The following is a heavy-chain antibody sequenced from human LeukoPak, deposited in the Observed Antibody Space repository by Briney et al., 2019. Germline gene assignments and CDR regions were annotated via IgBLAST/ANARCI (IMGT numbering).Heavy chain of an antibody. Sequence: PGGSLRLSCAASGFTFSDYNMRWIRQAPGKGLEWVSSMSRSGSAKYYADSVKGRFTISRDNSKNTLYLQMKSLRAEDTAVYYCAKGGGYEAQYYYYYLDVWGKGTTVTISS. CDR1: GFTFSDYN. CDR2: MSRSGSAK. J-gene: IGHJ6*03. V-gene: IGHV3-11*04. D-gene: IGHD5-12*01. CDR3: AKGGGYEAQYYYYYLDV.